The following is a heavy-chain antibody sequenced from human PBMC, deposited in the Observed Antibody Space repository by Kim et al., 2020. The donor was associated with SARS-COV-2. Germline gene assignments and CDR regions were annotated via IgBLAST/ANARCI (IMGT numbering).Heavy chain of an antibody. V-gene: IGHV3-23*01. CDR3: AKDAHYGVLTGHYKRGFFQH. J-gene: IGHJ1*01. Sequence: GGSLRLSCAASGFIFNNYAMSWVRQAPGKGLEWVSAITGGGGGTYYADSVKGRFTISRDNSRNTLDLQMNSLRVDDTAVYYCAKDAHYGVLTGHYKRGFFQHWGQGTLVTVSS. D-gene: IGHD3-9*01. CDR1: GFIFNNYA. CDR2: ITGGGGGT.